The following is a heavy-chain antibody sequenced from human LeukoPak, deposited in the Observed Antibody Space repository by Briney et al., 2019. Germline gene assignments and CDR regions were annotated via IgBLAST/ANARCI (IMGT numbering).Heavy chain of an antibody. CDR3: ARTLLDSGPGSFFDW. CDR2: TIPIYGTT. J-gene: IGHJ4*02. Sequence: SXXTXASSGIGWVRLAPGQGLVWMGGTIPIYGTTFIAQKFQGRVTLTTDESTSTAYMEVNSLRSEDTAVYYCARTLLDSGPGSFFDWWGQGTLVTVSS. D-gene: IGHD3-10*01. V-gene: IGHV1-69*05. CDR1: XXTXASSG.